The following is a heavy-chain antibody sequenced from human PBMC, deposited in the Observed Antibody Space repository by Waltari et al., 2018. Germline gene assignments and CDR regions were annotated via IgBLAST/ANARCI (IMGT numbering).Heavy chain of an antibody. CDR3: ARGGSTPMIIAY. Sequence: QVRLEQWGAGLLKPSETLSLTCSVYGGSLNNRYWSWIRQSPGKGLAWLGEISHSGRTHYNPSLKRRVIISVDTSKSQFSLILTSVNAADTAVYYCARGGSTPMIIAYWGQGTQVTVSS. CDR1: GGSLNNRY. CDR2: ISHSGRT. D-gene: IGHD3-16*01. V-gene: IGHV4-34*02. J-gene: IGHJ4*02.